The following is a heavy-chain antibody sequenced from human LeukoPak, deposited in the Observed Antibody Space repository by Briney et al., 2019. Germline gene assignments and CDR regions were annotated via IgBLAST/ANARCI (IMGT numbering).Heavy chain of an antibody. CDR1: GGSINSYY. CDR2: IYYSGRT. D-gene: IGHD6-13*01. Sequence: SETLSLTCTVSGGSINSYYWSWLRQPPGKGLEWIGYIYYSGRTNYNPSLKSRVTISVDTSKNQFSLRLSSVTAADTAVYYCARVTGYMTEDYFDYWGRGTLVTVSS. J-gene: IGHJ4*02. V-gene: IGHV4-59*01. CDR3: ARVTGYMTEDYFDY.